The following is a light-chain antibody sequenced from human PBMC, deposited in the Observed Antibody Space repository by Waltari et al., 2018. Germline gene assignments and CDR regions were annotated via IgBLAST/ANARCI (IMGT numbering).Light chain of an antibody. CDR2: EVS. CDR1: SSDVGAYKY. Sequence: QSALTQPPSASGSPGQSVTISCTGTSSDVGAYKYVSWYQQHPGKAPKLLIYEVSKRASGVTERFSGSKYGNTAALTVSGLQAEDEADYYCASRGASKVFGGGTKLTVL. J-gene: IGLJ2*01. V-gene: IGLV2-8*01. CDR3: ASRGASKV.